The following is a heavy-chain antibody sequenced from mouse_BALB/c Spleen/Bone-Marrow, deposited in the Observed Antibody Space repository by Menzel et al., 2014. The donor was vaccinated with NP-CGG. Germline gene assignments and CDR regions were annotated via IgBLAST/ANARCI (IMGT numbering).Heavy chain of an antibody. Sequence: VQLQQSGAELVKPGASVKVACKASGYTFTEYIIHWIKQRSGQGLEWIGWFFPGSGFIKYNEKFKDKASLTADKSSSTVYVELSRLTSEDSAVYFCARHEDLDIRRGLGAMDYWGQGTSVTVSS. J-gene: IGHJ4*01. V-gene: IGHV1-62-2*01. D-gene: IGHD2-12*01. CDR3: ARHEDLDIRRGLGAMDY. CDR1: GYTFTEYI. CDR2: FFPGSGFI.